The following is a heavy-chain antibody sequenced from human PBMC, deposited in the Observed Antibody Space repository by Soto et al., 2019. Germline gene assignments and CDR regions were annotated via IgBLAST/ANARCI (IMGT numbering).Heavy chain of an antibody. CDR1: GYTFTYRY. CDR2: ITPFNGNT. Sequence: GASVKVSCKASGYTFTYRYLHWVRQAPGQALEWMGWITPFNGNTNYAQKFQDRVTITRDRSMGTAYMELSSLRSEDTAMYYCASHSSSSFYYYGMDVWGQGTTVTVSS. V-gene: IGHV1-45*02. D-gene: IGHD6-6*01. CDR3: ASHSSSSFYYYGMDV. J-gene: IGHJ6*02.